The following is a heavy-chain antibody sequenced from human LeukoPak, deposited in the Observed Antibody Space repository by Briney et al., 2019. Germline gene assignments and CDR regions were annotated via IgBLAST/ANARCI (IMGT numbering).Heavy chain of an antibody. Sequence: PGGSLRLSCAGPELSFSNSGMHWVRQAPGKGLEWVAVISFDGNNQYYADSVKGRFTTSRDNSKNTLYLQMNSLRPEDTAIYYCAKDLPAETKMGGFDYWGQGTLVTISS. D-gene: IGHD4-11*01. CDR3: AKDLPAETKMGGFDY. J-gene: IGHJ4*02. CDR1: ELSFSNSG. V-gene: IGHV3-30*18. CDR2: ISFDGNNQ.